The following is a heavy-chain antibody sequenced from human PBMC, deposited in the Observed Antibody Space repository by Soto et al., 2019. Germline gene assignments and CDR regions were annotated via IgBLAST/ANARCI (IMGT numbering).Heavy chain of an antibody. CDR3: ASDCTNGVCHFAY. D-gene: IGHD2-8*01. CDR2: INPNSGGT. V-gene: IGHV1-2*02. J-gene: IGHJ4*02. CDR1: GYTFTGYY. Sequence: SSVKVSCKASGYTFTGYYMHWVRQAPGQGLEWMGWINPNSGGTNYAQKFQGRVTMTRDTSISTAYMELSRLRSDDTAVYYCASDCTNGVCHFAYRGQRTPVTVSA.